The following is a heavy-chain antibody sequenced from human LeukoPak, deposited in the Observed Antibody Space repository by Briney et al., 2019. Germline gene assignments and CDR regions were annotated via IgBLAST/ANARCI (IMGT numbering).Heavy chain of an antibody. CDR2: IYHSGST. CDR1: GGSISSSNW. D-gene: IGHD1-26*01. Sequence: ASETLSLTCTVSGGSISSSNWWSWVRQPPGKGLEWIGEIYHSGSTNYNPSLKSRVTISVDKSKNQFSLKLSSVTAADTAVYYCARDVYEDGGSYYFDYWGQGTLVTVSS. V-gene: IGHV4-4*02. CDR3: ARDVYEDGGSYYFDY. J-gene: IGHJ4*02.